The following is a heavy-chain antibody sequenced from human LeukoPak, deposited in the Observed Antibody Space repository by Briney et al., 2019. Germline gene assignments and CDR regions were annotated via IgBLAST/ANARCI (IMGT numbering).Heavy chain of an antibody. J-gene: IGHJ5*02. D-gene: IGHD3-10*01. CDR3: ARSGRQWLHRGSVTACVFYP. V-gene: IGHV4-59*13. CDR1: GGSISSYY. Sequence: SETLSLTCTVSGGSISSYYGSWIRQPPGEGLEWIGYMYYSGSTNYNPSLKSRVTISVDTSKNQFSLKLSSVTAADTAVYYCARSGRQWLHRGSVTACVFYPWGQGTLVTVST. CDR2: MYYSGST.